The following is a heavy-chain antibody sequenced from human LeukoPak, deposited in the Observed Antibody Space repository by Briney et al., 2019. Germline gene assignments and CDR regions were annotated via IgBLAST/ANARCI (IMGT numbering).Heavy chain of an antibody. CDR2: INHSGST. Sequence: SETLSLTCAVYGGSFSGYYWSWIRQPPGKGLEWIGEINHSGSTNYNPSLKSRVTISVDTSKNQFSLKLSSVTAADTAVYYCALTRFGAFDTWGQGTMVTVSS. V-gene: IGHV4-34*01. CDR1: GGSFSGYY. CDR3: ALTRFGAFDT. D-gene: IGHD3-10*02. J-gene: IGHJ3*02.